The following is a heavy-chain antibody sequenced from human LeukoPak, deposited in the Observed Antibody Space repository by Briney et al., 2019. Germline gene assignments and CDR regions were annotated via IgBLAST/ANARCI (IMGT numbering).Heavy chain of an antibody. V-gene: IGHV3-48*01. J-gene: IGHJ4*02. Sequence: GGSLRLSCAGSGFTFSSYTMIWVRQAPGKGLEWVSDISNSGTTINYADSVKGRFTISRDNSKNTLYLQMNSLRAEDTAVYYCARVEVEAAAYDYWGQGTLVTVSS. CDR3: ARVEVEAAAYDY. CDR1: GFTFSSYT. D-gene: IGHD6-13*01. CDR2: ISNSGTTI.